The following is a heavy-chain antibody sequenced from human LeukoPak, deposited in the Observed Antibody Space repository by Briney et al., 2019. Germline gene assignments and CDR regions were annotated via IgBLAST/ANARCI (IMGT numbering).Heavy chain of an antibody. CDR1: GFTFSSYG. J-gene: IGHJ3*02. CDR2: IRYDGSNK. V-gene: IGHV3-30*02. Sequence: GGSLRLSCAASGFTFSSYGMHWVRQAPGKGLEWVAFIRYDGSNKYYADSVKGRFIISRDNSKNTLYLQMNSLRAEDTAVYYCAKIRSNLGYCSSTSCRGDAFDIWGQGTMVTASS. D-gene: IGHD2-2*01. CDR3: AKIRSNLGYCSSTSCRGDAFDI.